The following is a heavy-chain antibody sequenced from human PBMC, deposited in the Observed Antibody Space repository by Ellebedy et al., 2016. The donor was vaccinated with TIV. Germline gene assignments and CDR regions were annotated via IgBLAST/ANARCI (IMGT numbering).Heavy chain of an antibody. CDR1: GFTFSDYG. CDR3: ATHISGYDSDALAL. J-gene: IGHJ3*01. D-gene: IGHD5-12*01. CDR2: IEWDGGTT. V-gene: IGHV3-20*03. Sequence: GGSLRLSXAASGFTFSDYGMSWVRQVPGKGLEWVSGIEWDGGTTSYGDSVKGRFTISRDNAKKSLYLQMNSLTAEDTALYYCATHISGYDSDALALWGQGTMVIVSS.